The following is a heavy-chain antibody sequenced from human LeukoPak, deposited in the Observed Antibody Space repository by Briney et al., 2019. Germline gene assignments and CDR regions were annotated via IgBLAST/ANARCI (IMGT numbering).Heavy chain of an antibody. V-gene: IGHV3-21*04. Sequence: GGSLRLSCAASGFTFSSYSMNWVRQAPGKGLEWVSSISSSSSYIYYADSVTGRFTISRDNAKNSLYLQMNSLRAEDTAVYYCAKGPYYYDSSGYHYWGQGTLVTVSS. D-gene: IGHD3-22*01. J-gene: IGHJ4*02. CDR3: AKGPYYYDSSGYHY. CDR2: ISSSSSYI. CDR1: GFTFSSYS.